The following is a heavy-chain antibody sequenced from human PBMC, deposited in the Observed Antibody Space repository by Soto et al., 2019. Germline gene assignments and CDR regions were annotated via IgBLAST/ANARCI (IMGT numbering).Heavy chain of an antibody. J-gene: IGHJ6*02. D-gene: IGHD2-21*02. CDR3: ARESWGDGSNYYYGMDV. CDR2: IYYSGST. V-gene: IGHV4-61*01. Sequence: SETLSLTCTVSGGSVSSGSYYWSWIRQPPGKGLEWIGYIYYSGSTNYNPSLKSRVTISVDTSKNQFSLKLSSVTAADTAVYYCARESWGDGSNYYYGMDVWGQGTTVTVSS. CDR1: GGSVSSGSYY.